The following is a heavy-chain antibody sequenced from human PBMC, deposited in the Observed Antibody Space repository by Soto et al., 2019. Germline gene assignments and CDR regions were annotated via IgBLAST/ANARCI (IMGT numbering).Heavy chain of an antibody. CDR2: VYATGMY. CDR1: GASVRTNY. V-gene: IGHV4-4*07. CDR3: ARDPLPTETSAP. J-gene: IGHJ5*02. Sequence: QVQLEESGPGLVKSSETLSLICRVSGASVRTNYWSWIRQPAGKGLEWIGRVYATGMYNYNTSFMNRATMSVDTSQNQFSLSLRSLTAADTATYYCARDPLPTETSAPWGRGTLVTVSS. D-gene: IGHD1-26*01.